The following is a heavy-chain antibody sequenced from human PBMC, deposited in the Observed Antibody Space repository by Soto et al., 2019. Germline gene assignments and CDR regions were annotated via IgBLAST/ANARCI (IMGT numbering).Heavy chain of an antibody. CDR1: QFTFNVYG. CDR2: ISVTGENS. V-gene: IGHV3-23*01. CDR3: AKQHGAWPSNWLDA. J-gene: IGHJ5*02. Sequence: VGSLRLSCTASQFTFNVYGMSWVRQAPGKGLGWVSSISVTGENSLYADSVRGRFTMSRDNSKDILYLQMNSLRVDDTAMYYCAKQHGAWPSNWLDAWGQGALVTVSS.